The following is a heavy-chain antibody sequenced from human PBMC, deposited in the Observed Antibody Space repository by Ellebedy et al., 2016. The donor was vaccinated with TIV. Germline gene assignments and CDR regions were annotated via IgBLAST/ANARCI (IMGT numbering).Heavy chain of an antibody. CDR3: YGSGNFDAFDI. D-gene: IGHD3-10*01. J-gene: IGHJ3*02. V-gene: IGHV4-39*01. CDR1: GGSISRSSSY. CDR2: IYYSGST. Sequence: SETLSLXXTVSGGSISRSSSYWGWIRQPPGKGLEWIGSIYYSGSTHYNPSLKSRVTMSADTSKNQFSLKLRSGTAADTAVYYCYGSGNFDAFDIWGQGTLVTASS.